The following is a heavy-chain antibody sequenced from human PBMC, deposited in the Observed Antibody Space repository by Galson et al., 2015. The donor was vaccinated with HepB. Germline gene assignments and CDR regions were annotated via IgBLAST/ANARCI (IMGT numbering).Heavy chain of an antibody. V-gene: IGHV3-30*18. CDR3: AKVRHPVYYYGLAV. Sequence: SLRLSCAASGFGFSNYGMHWVRQAPGKGLEWVAVISNDGSRNYYADSVQGRFTISRDNSRDTLYLQMNSLKPEDTAVYYCAKVRHPVYYYGLAVWSQGPAVTVSS. CDR1: GFGFSNYG. CDR2: ISNDGSRN. J-gene: IGHJ6*02.